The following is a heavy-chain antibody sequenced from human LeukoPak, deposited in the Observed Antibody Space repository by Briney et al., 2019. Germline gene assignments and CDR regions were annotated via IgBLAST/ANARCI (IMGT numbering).Heavy chain of an antibody. CDR1: GFTFSSYR. CDR2: ISSSSSNI. D-gene: IGHD6-13*01. CDR3: ARESQQLVHPDY. Sequence: PGGSLRLACAASGFTFSSYRMNWVRQAPGKGLEWVSSISSSSSNIYYADSVKGRFTISRDNAKNSLYLQMNSLRAEDTAVYYCARESQQLVHPDYWGQGTLVTVSS. V-gene: IGHV3-21*01. J-gene: IGHJ4*02.